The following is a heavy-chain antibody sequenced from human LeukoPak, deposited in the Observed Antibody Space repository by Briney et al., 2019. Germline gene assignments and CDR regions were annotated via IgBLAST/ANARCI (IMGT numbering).Heavy chain of an antibody. CDR2: INPSGGST. J-gene: IGHJ5*02. Sequence: ASVKVSCKASGYTFTSYYMHWVRQAPGQGLEWMGIINPSGGSTSYAQKFQGRVTMTRDTSTSTVYMELSSLRSEDTAVYYCARGTVVVPAASYGWFDPWGQGTLVTVSS. CDR3: ARGTVVVPAASYGWFDP. V-gene: IGHV1-46*01. D-gene: IGHD2-2*01. CDR1: GYTFTSYY.